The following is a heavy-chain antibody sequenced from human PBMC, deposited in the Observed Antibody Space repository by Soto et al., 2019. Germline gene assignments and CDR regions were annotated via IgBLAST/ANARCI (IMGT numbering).Heavy chain of an antibody. CDR3: AKDRRAGGNYGFYSDF. CDR1: GFTFSSYG. J-gene: IGHJ4*02. V-gene: IGHV3-23*01. CDR2: SSATGAGT. D-gene: IGHD1-7*01. Sequence: GGSLRLSCAASGFTFSSYGMTWVRQAPGEGLEWVSFSSATGAGTYYADSVKGRFTISRDNSKNTLYLQMTSLRADDTAVYYCAKDRRAGGNYGFYSDFWGQGALVTVSS.